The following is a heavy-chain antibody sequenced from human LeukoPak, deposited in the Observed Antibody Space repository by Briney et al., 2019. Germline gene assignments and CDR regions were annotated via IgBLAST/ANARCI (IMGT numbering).Heavy chain of an antibody. Sequence: SETLSLTCAVYGGSLSDYYWSWIRQPPGKGLEWIGEINHRGSTNYNPSLKSRVAISVDTSKNQFSLKLSSVTAADTAVYYCAREDRCSSTSCYDTYYFDYWGQGTLVTVSS. CDR3: AREDRCSSTSCYDTYYFDY. J-gene: IGHJ4*02. D-gene: IGHD2-2*01. CDR2: INHRGST. CDR1: GGSLSDYY. V-gene: IGHV4-34*01.